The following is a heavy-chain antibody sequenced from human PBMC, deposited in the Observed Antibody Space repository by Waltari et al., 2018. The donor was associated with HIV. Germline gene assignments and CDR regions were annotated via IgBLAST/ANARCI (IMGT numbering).Heavy chain of an antibody. J-gene: IGHJ3*01. CDR1: GYSILSHW. Sequence: EVQLVQSGAELKKPGESLRIFCKGSGYSILSHWIGWVRQKPGKGLEWMGSIYPADSDTKYSPSFQGQVTISADKSIGTAYLHWSSLKVADTAMYYCAKLQNGFDFWGQGTRLTVSS. CDR3: AKLQNGFDF. V-gene: IGHV5-51*03. CDR2: IYPADSDT.